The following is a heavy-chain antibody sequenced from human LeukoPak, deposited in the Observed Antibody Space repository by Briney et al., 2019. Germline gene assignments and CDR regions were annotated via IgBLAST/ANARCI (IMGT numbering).Heavy chain of an antibody. CDR1: GFTFSTYS. Sequence: PGGSLRLSCAGSGFTFSTYSMNWVRQAPGKGLEWVSYISSSSSTIYYADSVKGRFTISRDNAKNSLYLQMNSLRDEDTAVYYCARERDSYGHFDYWGQRTLVTVSS. V-gene: IGHV3-48*02. D-gene: IGHD2-8*01. J-gene: IGHJ4*02. CDR2: ISSSSSTI. CDR3: ARERDSYGHFDY.